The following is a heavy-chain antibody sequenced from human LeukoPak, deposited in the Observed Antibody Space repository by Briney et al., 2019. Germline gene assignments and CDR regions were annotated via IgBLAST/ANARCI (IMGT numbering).Heavy chain of an antibody. J-gene: IGHJ4*02. V-gene: IGHV4-59*11. CDR2: VFNGGST. CDR3: ASRPADSTWYGVFDY. Sequence: SETLSLTCSVSGSSINSHYWSWIRQSPGKGLEWIGYVFNGGSTYYNPSLKSRVTMSLDTSRDQFSLRLSSVTAADTAIYYCASRPADSTWYGVFDYWSQGTLVTVSS. D-gene: IGHD6-13*01. CDR1: GSSINSHY.